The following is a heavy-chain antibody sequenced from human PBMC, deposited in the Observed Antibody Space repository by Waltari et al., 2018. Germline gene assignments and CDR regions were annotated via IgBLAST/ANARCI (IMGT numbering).Heavy chain of an antibody. CDR2: IKSKTDGVTT. CDR1: GFTSSNAW. CDR3: TTALPGYCSNGVCYNFDY. D-gene: IGHD2-8*01. J-gene: IGHJ4*02. Sequence: EVQLVESGGGLVKPGGSLRLSCAASGFTSSNAWLSWVRQAPGKGLHGVGLIKSKTDGVTTDYAAPVKGRFTISRDESKDTLYLQMNSLKTEDTAVYYCTTALPGYCSNGVCYNFDYWGQGTLVTVSS. V-gene: IGHV3-15*01.